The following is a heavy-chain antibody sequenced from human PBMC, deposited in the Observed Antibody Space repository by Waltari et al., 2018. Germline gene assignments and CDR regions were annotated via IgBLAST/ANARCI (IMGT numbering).Heavy chain of an antibody. V-gene: IGHV4-39*07. CDR1: GGSISGSDYY. CDR2: FYYSWNP. CDR3: ASDLGGGHDH. Sequence: QLQLQESAPGLVKPSDTLSLTCTVSGGSISGSDYYWGWIRQPPGKGLEWIGSFYYSWNPQYNPSLKSRVTTSVDTSKKQFSLKLSFVTAADTAVYYCASDLGGGHDHWGQGTLVIVSS. D-gene: IGHD3-10*01. J-gene: IGHJ4*02.